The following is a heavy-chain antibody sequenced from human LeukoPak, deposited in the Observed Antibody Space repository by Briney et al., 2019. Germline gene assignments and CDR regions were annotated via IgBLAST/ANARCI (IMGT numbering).Heavy chain of an antibody. J-gene: IGHJ4*02. Sequence: GGSLRLSCAASGFTFDDYAMHWVRQAPGKGLEWVSGISWNSGSIVYADSVKGRFTISRDNAKNSLYLQMNSLRAEDMALYYCAKGVRPSILALLDYCGQGTLVTVSS. V-gene: IGHV3-9*03. CDR2: ISWNSGSI. CDR1: GFTFDDYA. CDR3: AKGVRPSILALLDY. D-gene: IGHD3-3*02.